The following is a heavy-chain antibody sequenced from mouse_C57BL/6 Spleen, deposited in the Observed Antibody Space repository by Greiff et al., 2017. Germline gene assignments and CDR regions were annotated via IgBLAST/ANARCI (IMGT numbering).Heavy chain of an antibody. CDR2: ISNGGGST. J-gene: IGHJ4*01. D-gene: IGHD1-1*01. CDR1: GFTFSDYY. V-gene: IGHV5-12*01. CDR3: ARETTTGEGSRGGYAMDY. Sequence: EVMLVESGGGLVQPGGSLKLSCAASGFTFSDYYMYWVRQTPEKRLEWVAYISNGGGSTYYPDTVKGRFTISRDKAKNTLYLQMSRLKSEDTAMDYWARETTTGEGSRGGYAMDYWGQGTAVTVSA.